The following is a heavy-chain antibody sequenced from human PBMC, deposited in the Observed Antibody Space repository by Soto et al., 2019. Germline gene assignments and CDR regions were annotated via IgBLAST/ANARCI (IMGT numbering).Heavy chain of an antibody. CDR1: AGSISRGGYY. CDR3: ARFLRPDAYDI. V-gene: IGHV4-31*02. D-gene: IGHD3-3*01. J-gene: IGHJ3*02. Sequence: PSETLSLTXTVSAGSISRGGYYWSWIRQPPGKGLEWIGYIYYSGSTYYNPSLKSRVTISVHTSKNQFSLKLSSVTAADPAVYYCARFLRPDAYDIWGHGPMVTVSS. CDR2: IYYSGST.